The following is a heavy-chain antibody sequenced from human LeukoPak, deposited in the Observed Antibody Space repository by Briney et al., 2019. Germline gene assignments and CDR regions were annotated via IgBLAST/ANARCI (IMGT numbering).Heavy chain of an antibody. CDR2: ISGSGGST. CDR3: AKNPYYFYMDV. V-gene: IGHV3-23*01. J-gene: IGHJ6*03. CDR1: GSTFRSYG. Sequence: GGSLRLSCAASGSTFRSYGMSWVRQAPGKGLEWVSAISGSGGSTYYADSVKGRFTISRDNSKNTLYLQMNSLRAEDTAVYYCAKNPYYFYMDVWGKGTTVTVSS.